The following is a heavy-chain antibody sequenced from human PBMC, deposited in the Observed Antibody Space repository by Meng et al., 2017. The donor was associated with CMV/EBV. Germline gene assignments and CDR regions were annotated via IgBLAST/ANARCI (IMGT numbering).Heavy chain of an antibody. J-gene: IGHJ4*02. Sequence: ASVKVSCKASGYTFTGYYMHWVRQAPGQGLEWMGWINPNSGGTNYAQKFQGRVTMTRDTSISTAYMELSRLRSDDTAVYYCARMVSSGYYHFDYWGQGTLVTVSS. V-gene: IGHV1-2*02. CDR3: ARMVSSGYYHFDY. D-gene: IGHD6-19*01. CDR2: INPNSGGT. CDR1: GYTFTGYY.